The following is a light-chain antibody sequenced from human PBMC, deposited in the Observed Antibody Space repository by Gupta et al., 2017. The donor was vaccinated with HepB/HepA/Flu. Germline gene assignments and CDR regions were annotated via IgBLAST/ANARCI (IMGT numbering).Light chain of an antibody. CDR3: QQYPKSPLT. Sequence: ELVMTQSPATLSVSPRERATLSFRASQSVSSKLAWYQQKPGQAPRLLIYGASTRATGIPASFSGSGSGTEFTLKISSMKSEDFAVYSCQQYPKSPLTFGRGTXVEIK. CDR1: QSVSSK. J-gene: IGKJ4*01. CDR2: GAS. V-gene: IGKV3-15*01.